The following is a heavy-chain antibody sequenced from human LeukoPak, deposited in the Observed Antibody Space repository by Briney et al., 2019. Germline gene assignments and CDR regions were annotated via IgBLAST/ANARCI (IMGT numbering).Heavy chain of an antibody. CDR3: ARDLSGSYPVFQNYFDY. D-gene: IGHD1-26*01. CDR2: INAGNGNT. CDR1: GYTFTSYA. J-gene: IGHJ4*02. Sequence: ASVKVSCKASGYTFTSYAMHWVRQAPGQRLEWMGWINAGNGNTKYSQKFQGRVTITRDTSASTAYMELSSLRSEDTAVYYCARDLSGSYPVFQNYFDYWGQGTLVTVSS. V-gene: IGHV1-3*01.